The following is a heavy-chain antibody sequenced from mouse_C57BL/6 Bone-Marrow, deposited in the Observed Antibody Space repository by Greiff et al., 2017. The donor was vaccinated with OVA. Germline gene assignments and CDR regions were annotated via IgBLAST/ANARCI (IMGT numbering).Heavy chain of an antibody. Sequence: EVKLMESGGDLVKPGGSLKLSCAASGFTFSSYGMSWVRQTPDKRLEWVATISSGGSYTYYPDSVKGRFTISRDNAKNTLYLQMSSLKSEDTAMYYCARRDYDGSSPYLDYWGQGTTLTVSS. CDR3: ARRDYDGSSPYLDY. D-gene: IGHD1-1*01. J-gene: IGHJ2*01. CDR2: ISSGGSYT. CDR1: GFTFSSYG. V-gene: IGHV5-6*01.